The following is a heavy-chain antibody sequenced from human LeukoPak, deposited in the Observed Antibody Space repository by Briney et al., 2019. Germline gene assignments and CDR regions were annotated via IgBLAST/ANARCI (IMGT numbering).Heavy chain of an antibody. CDR3: ARDQADSSGWYGFDY. J-gene: IGHJ4*02. CDR1: GFTFSDYY. D-gene: IGHD6-19*01. CDR2: ISYDGSNK. V-gene: IGHV3-30*03. Sequence: GGSLRLSCAASGFTFSDYYMSWIRQAPGKGLEWVAVISYDGSNKYYADSVKGRFTISRDNSKNTLYLQMNSLRAEDTAVYYCARDQADSSGWYGFDYWGQGTLVTVSS.